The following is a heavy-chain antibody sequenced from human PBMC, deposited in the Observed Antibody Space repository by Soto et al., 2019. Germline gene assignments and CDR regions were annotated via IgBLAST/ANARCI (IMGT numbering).Heavy chain of an antibody. CDR3: AKGQHCSTTSCYFYYYGVGV. CDR2: ISYDGSNK. V-gene: IGHV3-30*18. J-gene: IGHJ6*02. CDR1: GFTFSSYG. D-gene: IGHD2-2*01. Sequence: GGSLRLSCAASGFTFSSYGMHWVRQAPGKGLEWVAVISYDGSNKYYADSVKGRLTISRDNSKNTLYLQINSLRAEDTAVYYCAKGQHCSTTSCYFYYYGVGVWGQGTTVTLSS.